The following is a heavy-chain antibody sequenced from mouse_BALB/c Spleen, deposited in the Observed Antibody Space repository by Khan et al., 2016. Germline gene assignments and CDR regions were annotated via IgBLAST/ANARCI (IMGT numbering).Heavy chain of an antibody. CDR2: ICAGGST. Sequence: QVQLKESGPGLVAPSQSLSITCTVSGFSLTSYGVHWVRQPPGKGLEWLGVICAGGSTTYNTAHMSSLSISKDNSNIQGFLKMNSLADDCTAMYFCARLEYIWGQGTTLTVSS. J-gene: IGHJ2*01. CDR1: GFSLTSYG. V-gene: IGHV2-9*02. CDR3: ARLEYI. D-gene: IGHD1-3*01.